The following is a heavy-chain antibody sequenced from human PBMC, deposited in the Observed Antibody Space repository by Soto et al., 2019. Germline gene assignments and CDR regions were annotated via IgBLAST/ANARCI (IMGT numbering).Heavy chain of an antibody. D-gene: IGHD6-13*01. CDR3: ARDRRSSSPRGGYYYGMDV. V-gene: IGHV1-69*01. Sequence: QVQLVQSGAEVKKPGSSVKVSCKASGGTFSSYAISWVRQAPGQGLEWMGGIIPIFGTANYAQKFQGRVTITADESTSTAYMELSSRRSEDTAVYYCARDRRSSSPRGGYYYGMDVWGQGTTVTVSS. CDR2: IIPIFGTA. J-gene: IGHJ6*02. CDR1: GGTFSSYA.